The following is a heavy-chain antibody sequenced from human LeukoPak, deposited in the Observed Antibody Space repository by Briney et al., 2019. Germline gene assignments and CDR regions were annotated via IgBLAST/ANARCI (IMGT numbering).Heavy chain of an antibody. D-gene: IGHD6-13*01. CDR3: ARFQAAGIFDY. Sequence: GSLRLSCAASGFAFSSYEMNWVCQAPGKGLEWVSYISSSGSTIYYADSVKGRFTISRDNAKNSLYLQMNSLRAEDTAVYYCARFQAAGIFDYWGQGTLVTVSS. J-gene: IGHJ4*02. V-gene: IGHV3-48*03. CDR2: ISSSGSTI. CDR1: GFAFSSYE.